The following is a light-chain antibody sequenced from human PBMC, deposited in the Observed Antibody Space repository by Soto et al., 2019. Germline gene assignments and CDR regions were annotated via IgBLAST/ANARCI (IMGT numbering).Light chain of an antibody. J-gene: IGKJ4*01. CDR3: QQSYCTPLS. CDR1: QSVSSH. Sequence: DIQMTQSPSSLSASVGDGVTITCRASQSVSSHLNWYQQRPWKAPRLLIYAASILQSGISSRFHDSGSGPNSALDITVQQSAEFDTYYCQQSYCTPLSFGGGIKVEIK. V-gene: IGKV1-39*01. CDR2: AAS.